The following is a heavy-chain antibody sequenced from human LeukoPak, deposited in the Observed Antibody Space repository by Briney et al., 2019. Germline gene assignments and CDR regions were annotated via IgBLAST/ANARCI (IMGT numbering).Heavy chain of an antibody. Sequence: SGHTLVKPTQTLTLTCTFSGFSLSTSGVGVGLIRQPPGKGLEWLALIYWNDDKRYRPSLKSRLTITKDTSKNQVVLTMTNMDPVDTATYYCARARGASVVATFRPIDYWGQGTLVTVSS. D-gene: IGHD2-2*01. CDR2: IYWNDDK. V-gene: IGHV2-5*01. J-gene: IGHJ4*02. CDR3: ARARGASVVATFRPIDY. CDR1: GFSLSTSGVG.